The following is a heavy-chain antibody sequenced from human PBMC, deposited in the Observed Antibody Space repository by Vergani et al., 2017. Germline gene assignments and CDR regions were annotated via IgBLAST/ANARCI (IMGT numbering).Heavy chain of an antibody. CDR3: QSNDFHDAIDV. V-gene: IGHV3-9*01. CDR1: GFTFDDYA. Sequence: EVQLVESGGGLVKPGRSLRLSCAASGFTFDDYAMHWVRQAPGKGLEWVSGISWNSGSIGYADSVKGRFTISRDNAKNSLCLQMNSLRAEDTALYYCQSNDFHDAIDVWGQGTMVTVSS. J-gene: IGHJ3*01. CDR2: ISWNSGSI. D-gene: IGHD3/OR15-3a*01.